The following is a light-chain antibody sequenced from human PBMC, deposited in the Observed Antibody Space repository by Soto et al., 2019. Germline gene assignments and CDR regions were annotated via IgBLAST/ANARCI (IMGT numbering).Light chain of an antibody. J-gene: IGKJ5*01. Sequence: EIVMTQSPATLSVSPGERATLSCRASQSVSSNLAWYQQKPGQAPRLLIYGASTRATGIPARFSGSRSGTDFTLTITSLHSEDFALYYCQHYNNSPITFGQATRLQIK. CDR3: QHYNNSPIT. CDR1: QSVSSN. V-gene: IGKV3-15*01. CDR2: GAS.